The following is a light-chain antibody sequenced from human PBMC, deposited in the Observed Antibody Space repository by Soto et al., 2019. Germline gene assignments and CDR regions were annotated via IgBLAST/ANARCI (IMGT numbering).Light chain of an antibody. V-gene: IGKV3-20*01. CDR1: QSVSSRY. Sequence: EVVLTQSPGALSLSPGERVTLSCRASQSVSSRYLAWYQQKLGQAPRRLIYGASSRPTGIPDRFSGSGSETDFTLPVSRLEPEDFAVFYCQQSGTSPPTFGQGTKLEIK. CDR2: GAS. CDR3: QQSGTSPPT. J-gene: IGKJ2*01.